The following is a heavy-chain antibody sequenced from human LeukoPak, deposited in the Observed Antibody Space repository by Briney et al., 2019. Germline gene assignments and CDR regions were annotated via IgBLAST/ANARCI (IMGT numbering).Heavy chain of an antibody. CDR2: INPNSGGT. J-gene: IGHJ6*03. CDR1: GYTFTGYY. D-gene: IGHD3-10*01. CDR3: ARDGGSGSFLLYYYYYYMDV. V-gene: IGHV1-2*02. Sequence: GASVKVSCKASGYTFTGYYMHWVRQAPGQGLEWMGWINPNSGGTNYAQKFQGRVTMTRDTSISTAYMELSRLGSDDAAVYYCARDGGSGSFLLYYYYYYMDVWGKGTTVTVSS.